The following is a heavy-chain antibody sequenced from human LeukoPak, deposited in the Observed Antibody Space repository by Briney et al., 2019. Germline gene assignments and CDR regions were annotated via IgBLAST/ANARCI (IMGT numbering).Heavy chain of an antibody. J-gene: IGHJ3*02. V-gene: IGHV4-39*05. CDR3: VRGYYSLGAFDI. CDR1: GGSISSGSYY. D-gene: IGHD3-22*01. CDR2: IYYSGST. Sequence: PSETPSLTCTVSGGSISSGSYYCGWIRQPPGKGLEWLGSIYYSGSTYYNPSLKSRVTISVDTSKNQFSLKLSSVTAADTAVYYCVRGYYSLGAFDIWGQGTMVTVSS.